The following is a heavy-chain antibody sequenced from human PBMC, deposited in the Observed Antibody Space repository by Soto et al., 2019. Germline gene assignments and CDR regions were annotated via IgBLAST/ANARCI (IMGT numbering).Heavy chain of an antibody. CDR3: SREKAPGGYGGGVDY. Sequence: GGSLRLSCAASGFTFSSYSMNWVRQAPGKGLEWVSSISSSSSYIYYADSVKGRFTISRDNAKNSLYLQMNSLRAEDTAVYYCSREKAPGGYGGGVDYWGQGTLVTVSS. CDR1: GFTFSSYS. CDR2: ISSSSSYI. V-gene: IGHV3-21*01. D-gene: IGHD5-12*01. J-gene: IGHJ4*02.